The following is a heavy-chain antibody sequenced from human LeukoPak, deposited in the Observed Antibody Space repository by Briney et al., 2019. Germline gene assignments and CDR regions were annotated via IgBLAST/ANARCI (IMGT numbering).Heavy chain of an antibody. Sequence: ASVKVSCKASGYTFTGHYMHWVRQAPGQGLEWMGWINPNSGGTNYAQKFQGWVTMTRDTSISTAYMELSRLRSDDTAVYYCARGSYGGNRQYYFDYWGQGTLVTVSS. CDR2: INPNSGGT. CDR3: ARGSYGGNRQYYFDY. J-gene: IGHJ4*02. V-gene: IGHV1-2*04. D-gene: IGHD4-23*01. CDR1: GYTFTGHY.